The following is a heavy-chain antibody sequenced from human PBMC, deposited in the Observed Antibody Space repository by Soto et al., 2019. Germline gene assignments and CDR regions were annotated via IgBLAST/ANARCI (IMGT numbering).Heavy chain of an antibody. D-gene: IGHD3-3*01. V-gene: IGHV3-7*05. CDR1: GFTFRSYW. J-gene: IGHJ3*02. CDR3: ARDKNVYDFFGADDAFDI. Sequence: EVQLVESGGGLVQPGGSLRLSCAASGFTFRSYWMSWVRQAPGKGLEWVGSIKQDGSDKYYVESVKGRFTISRDNAENSVDLLMNTLRAEDTAVYYCARDKNVYDFFGADDAFDIWGQGTMVTVSS. CDR2: IKQDGSDK.